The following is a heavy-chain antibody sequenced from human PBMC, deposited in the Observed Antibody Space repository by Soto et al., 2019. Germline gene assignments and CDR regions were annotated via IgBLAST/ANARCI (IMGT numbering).Heavy chain of an antibody. V-gene: IGHV3-74*01. J-gene: IGHJ6*02. Sequence: PGGSLRLSCAVSGFTFSSHWMHWVRQAPGKGLVWVSRINSDGSSTNYADSVKGRFTISRDNAKNTLYPQMNSLRADDTAVYYCARGWQLRYYYGMDVWGQGTTVTVSS. CDR3: ARGWQLRYYYGMDV. CDR1: GFTFSSHW. D-gene: IGHD6-13*01. CDR2: INSDGSST.